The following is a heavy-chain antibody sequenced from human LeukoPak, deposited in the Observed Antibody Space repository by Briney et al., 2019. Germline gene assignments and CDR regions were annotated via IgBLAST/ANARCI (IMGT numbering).Heavy chain of an antibody. D-gene: IGHD5-12*01. V-gene: IGHV4-59*12. CDR1: GGSISSYY. Sequence: NPSETLSLTCTVSGGSISSYYWSWIRQPPGKGLEWIGYIYYSRSTNYNPSLKSRVTISVDTSKNQFSLKLSSVTAADTAVYYCARVSIVATTYFDYWGQGTVVTVSS. CDR3: ARVSIVATTYFDY. CDR2: IYYSRST. J-gene: IGHJ4*02.